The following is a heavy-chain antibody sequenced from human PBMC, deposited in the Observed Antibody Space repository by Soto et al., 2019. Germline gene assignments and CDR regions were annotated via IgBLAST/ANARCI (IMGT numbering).Heavy chain of an antibody. Sequence: PSETLSLTCTVSGGSMSSHYWTWLRQPPGKGLEWIGYISYSGSSYYNPSLKSRVTISADTSRNQFSLGLTSVIAADTAGYCCARADPDASVGFWGQGTLVTVSS. J-gene: IGHJ4*02. CDR2: ISYSGSS. D-gene: IGHD3-16*01. CDR3: ARADPDASVGF. CDR1: GGSMSSHY. V-gene: IGHV4-59*11.